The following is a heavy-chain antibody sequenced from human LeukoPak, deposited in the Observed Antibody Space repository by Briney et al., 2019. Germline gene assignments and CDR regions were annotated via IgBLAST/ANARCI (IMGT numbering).Heavy chain of an antibody. Sequence: PGGSLRLSCAASGFTFDDYAMHWVRQAPGKGLEWVSGISWNSGSIGYADSVKGRFTISRDNAKNSLYLQMNSLRAEDTALYYCAKDHQATLAAGWFDPWGQGTLVTVSS. CDR2: ISWNSGSI. D-gene: IGHD6-13*01. V-gene: IGHV3-9*01. J-gene: IGHJ5*02. CDR1: GFTFDDYA. CDR3: AKDHQATLAAGWFDP.